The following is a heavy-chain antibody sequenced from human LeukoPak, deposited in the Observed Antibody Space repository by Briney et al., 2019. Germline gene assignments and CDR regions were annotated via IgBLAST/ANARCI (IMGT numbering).Heavy chain of an antibody. D-gene: IGHD2-2*02. V-gene: IGHV3-7*01. CDR2: IKQDGSEK. CDR3: ARDRFGVVVPAAILDYYYGMDV. Sequence: GGSLRLSCAAYGFTFSSYWMSWVRQAPGKGLEWVANIKQDGSEKYYVDSVKGRFTISRDNAKNSLYLQMNSLRAEDTAVYYCARDRFGVVVPAAILDYYYGMDVWGQGTTVTVSS. J-gene: IGHJ6*02. CDR1: GFTFSSYW.